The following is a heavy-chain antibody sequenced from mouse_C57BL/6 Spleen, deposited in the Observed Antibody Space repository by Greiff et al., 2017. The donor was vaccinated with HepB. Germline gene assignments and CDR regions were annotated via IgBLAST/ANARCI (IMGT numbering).Heavy chain of an antibody. CDR3: ARPLYYDYWYFDV. CDR1: GYTFTSYW. Sequence: QVQLQQSGAELVRPGSSVKLSCKASGYTFTSYWMDWVKQRPGQGLEWIGNIYPSDSETHYNQKFKDKATLTVDKSSSTAYMQLSSLTSEDSAVYYCARPLYYDYWYFDVWGTGTTVTVSS. D-gene: IGHD2-4*01. J-gene: IGHJ1*03. V-gene: IGHV1-61*01. CDR2: IYPSDSET.